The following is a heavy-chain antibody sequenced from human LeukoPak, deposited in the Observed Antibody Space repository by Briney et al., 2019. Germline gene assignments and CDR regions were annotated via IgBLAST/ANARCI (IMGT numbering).Heavy chain of an antibody. D-gene: IGHD3-10*02. J-gene: IGHJ4*02. CDR1: GGSISSYY. Sequence: SETLSLTCTVSGGSISSYYWSWIRQPPGKGVEWIGYIYYSGSTNYNPSLKSRVTISVDTSKNQFSLKLSSVTAADTAVYYCARVFPLPLGSFDYWGQGTLVTVSS. CDR2: IYYSGST. CDR3: ARVFPLPLGSFDY. V-gene: IGHV4-59*01.